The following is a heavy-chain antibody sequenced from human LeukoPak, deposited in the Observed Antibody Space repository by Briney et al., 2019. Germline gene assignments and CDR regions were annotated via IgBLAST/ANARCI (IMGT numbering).Heavy chain of an antibody. CDR3: VKGSLSSSWAFGY. J-gene: IGHJ4*02. CDR1: GFTFSSYA. Sequence: PGGSLRLSCSASGFTFSSYAMHWVRQAPGKGLEYVSAISSNGGSTYYADSVKGRFTISRDNSKNTLYLQMSSLRAEDTAVYYCVKGSLSSSWAFGYWGQGTLVTVSS. CDR2: ISSNGGST. D-gene: IGHD6-13*01. V-gene: IGHV3-64D*06.